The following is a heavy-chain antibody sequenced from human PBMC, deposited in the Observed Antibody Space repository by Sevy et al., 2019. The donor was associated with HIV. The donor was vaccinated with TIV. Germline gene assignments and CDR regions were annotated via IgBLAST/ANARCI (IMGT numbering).Heavy chain of an antibody. CDR2: ISSSSYI. CDR3: ARPTGIADLDV. CDR1: GFTFSSYS. D-gene: IGHD6-13*01. J-gene: IGHJ6*02. V-gene: IGHV3-21*01. Sequence: GGSLRLSCAASGFTFSSYSMNWVRQAPGKGLEWVSSISSSSYIYYAGSLKGRFTISRDNAKNSLYLQMNSLRAEDTAVYYCARPTGIADLDVWGQGTTVTVSS.